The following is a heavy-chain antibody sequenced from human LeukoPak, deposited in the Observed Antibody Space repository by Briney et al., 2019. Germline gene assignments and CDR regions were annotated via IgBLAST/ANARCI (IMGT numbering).Heavy chain of an antibody. CDR2: IRGDGGDT. CDR3: AAEHDGFDI. CDR1: RFSFSNSW. J-gene: IGHJ3*02. V-gene: IGHV3-74*01. Sequence: GGSLRLSCAASRFSFSNSWMHWVRHTPGKRLEWVSSIRGDGGDTTYADSVKGRFTISRDNAKSTLYLQMNSLRADDTAVYYCAAEHDGFDIWGQGTMVTVSS.